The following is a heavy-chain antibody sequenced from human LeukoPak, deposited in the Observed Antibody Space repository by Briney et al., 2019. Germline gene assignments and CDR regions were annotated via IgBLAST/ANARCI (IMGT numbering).Heavy chain of an antibody. CDR2: ISGSGGST. Sequence: PGGSLRLSCAASGITFSSYAMSWVRQAPGKGLEWVSGISGSGGSTYHADSVKGRFTISRDNSKNTLYLQMNSLRAEDTAVYYCAKWGIVVVPAASVWGQGTTVTVSS. J-gene: IGHJ6*02. CDR1: GITFSSYA. D-gene: IGHD2-2*01. V-gene: IGHV3-23*01. CDR3: AKWGIVVVPAASV.